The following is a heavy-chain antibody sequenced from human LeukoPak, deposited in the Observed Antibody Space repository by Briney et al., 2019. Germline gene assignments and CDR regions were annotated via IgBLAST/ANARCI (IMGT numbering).Heavy chain of an antibody. CDR1: GGSVSSTNSY. CDR2: MFYNGST. D-gene: IGHD2-8*01. Sequence: PSETLSLTCTVSGGSVSSTNSYWAWIRQSPGKGLEWIGSMFYNGSTFYNSSLKSRVTISVDTSRNQFSLKVTSLTAADTAVYYCARAQAKRCTNGVCFFWFDPWGQGTLVTVSS. J-gene: IGHJ5*02. V-gene: IGHV4-39*07. CDR3: ARAQAKRCTNGVCFFWFDP.